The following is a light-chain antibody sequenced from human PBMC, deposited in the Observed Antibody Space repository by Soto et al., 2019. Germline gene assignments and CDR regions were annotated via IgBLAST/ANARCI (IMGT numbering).Light chain of an antibody. V-gene: IGLV2-18*02. Sequence: QSALTQPPSVSGSPGQSVTISCAGTSSDVGSHNRVSWYQQSPGTAPKLILYEVTNRPSGVPDRFSGSKSGNTASLTISGLQAEDEADFYCMSHTISGTWVFGGGTKVTVL. J-gene: IGLJ3*02. CDR2: EVT. CDR1: SSDVGSHNR. CDR3: MSHTISGTWV.